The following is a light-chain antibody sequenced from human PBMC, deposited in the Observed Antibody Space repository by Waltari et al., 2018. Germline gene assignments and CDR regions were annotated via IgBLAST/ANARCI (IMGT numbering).Light chain of an antibody. CDR2: DVS. Sequence: QSALTQPASVSGSPGQSITISCTGTSRDVGSYNSVSWYQHHPGKAPKLMIFDVSNRPSVVSHRFSGSKSGHPASLTISGLQAEDEATYYCSSYTSDSTLIFGGGTKLTVL. CDR1: SRDVGSYNS. CDR3: SSYTSDSTLI. V-gene: IGLV2-14*03. J-gene: IGLJ2*01.